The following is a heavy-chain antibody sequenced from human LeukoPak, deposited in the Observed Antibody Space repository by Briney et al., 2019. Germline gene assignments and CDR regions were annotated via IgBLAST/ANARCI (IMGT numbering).Heavy chain of an antibody. CDR1: GFTFSSFA. CDR2: ISAGGGNT. CDR3: AKSIATLPRCAPFDI. D-gene: IGHD6-6*01. V-gene: IGHV3-23*01. J-gene: IGHJ3*02. Sequence: GGSLRLSCAASGFTFSSFAMGWVRQGPGKGLEWVSTISAGGGNTDYVDSVKGRFTISRDNANNTVYLQMKSLRAGDTAVYYCAKSIATLPRCAPFDIWGQGTMVTVSS.